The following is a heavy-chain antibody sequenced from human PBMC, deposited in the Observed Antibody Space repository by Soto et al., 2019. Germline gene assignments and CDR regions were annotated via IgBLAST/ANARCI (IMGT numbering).Heavy chain of an antibody. D-gene: IGHD1-20*01. CDR1: GGSISSYY. J-gene: IGHJ6*03. V-gene: IGHV4-59*01. CDR3: ARGGLYNWNVGHFYYYYMDV. CDR2: IYYSGST. Sequence: SETLSLTCTVSGGSISSYYWSWIRQPPGKGLEWIGYIYYSGSTNYNPSLKSRVTISVDTSKNQFSLKLSSVTAADTAVYYCARGGLYNWNVGHFYYYYMDVWGKGTTVTVSS.